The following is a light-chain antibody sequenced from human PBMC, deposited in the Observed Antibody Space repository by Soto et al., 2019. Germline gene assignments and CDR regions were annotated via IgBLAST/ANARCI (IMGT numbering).Light chain of an antibody. V-gene: IGKV3-15*01. J-gene: IGKJ5*01. Sequence: EIVITQSPATLSVSPGEGATLSCSASQSVSSRYLAWYQQKPGQAPRLLIYGASTRANGIPVRFSGSGSGTELTLTISSLQSEDFAVYYCQQYNNWLTITFGQGTRLEIK. CDR2: GAS. CDR3: QQYNNWLTIT. CDR1: QSVSSRY.